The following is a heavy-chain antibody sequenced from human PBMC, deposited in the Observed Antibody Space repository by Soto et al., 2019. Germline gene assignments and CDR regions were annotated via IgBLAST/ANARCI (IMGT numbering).Heavy chain of an antibody. Sequence: SETLSLTCTVSGGSISDGYYWSWIRQHPGKGLEWIGSISDSGSTSYNPSLKSRLTISVDTSKNQFSLNLTSVTAADTAVYYCATYRKFFQIWGQGTKVTVSS. J-gene: IGHJ3*02. CDR1: GGSISDGYY. V-gene: IGHV4-31*03. CDR3: ATYRKFFQI. CDR2: ISDSGST.